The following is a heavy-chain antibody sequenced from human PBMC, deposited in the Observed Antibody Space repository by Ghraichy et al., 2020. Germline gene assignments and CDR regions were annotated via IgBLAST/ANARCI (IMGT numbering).Heavy chain of an antibody. CDR1: GFTFSSYA. J-gene: IGHJ4*02. Sequence: GESLNISCAASGFTFSSYAMSWVRQAPGKGLEWVSAISGSGGSTYYADSVKGRFTISRDNSKNTLYLQMNSLRAEDTAVYYCAKGWDYDFWSGYTNDYWGQGTLVTVSS. D-gene: IGHD3-3*01. CDR2: ISGSGGST. V-gene: IGHV3-23*01. CDR3: AKGWDYDFWSGYTNDY.